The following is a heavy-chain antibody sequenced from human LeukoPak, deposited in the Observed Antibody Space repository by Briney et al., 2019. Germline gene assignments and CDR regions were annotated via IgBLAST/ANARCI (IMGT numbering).Heavy chain of an antibody. CDR3: ARDTFTTRYGSGSYYLDY. V-gene: IGHV3-21*01. J-gene: IGHJ4*02. Sequence: GGSLRLSCAASGFTFSSYGMNWVRQAPGKGLEWVSSISSSSSYIYYADSVKGRFTISRGNAKNSLYLQMNSLRAEDTAVYYCARDTFTTRYGSGSYYLDYWGQGTLVTVSS. CDR2: ISSSSSYI. D-gene: IGHD3-10*01. CDR1: GFTFSSYG.